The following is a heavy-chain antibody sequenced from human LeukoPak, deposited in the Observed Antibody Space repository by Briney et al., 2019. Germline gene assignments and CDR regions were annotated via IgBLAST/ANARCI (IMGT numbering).Heavy chain of an antibody. J-gene: IGHJ4*02. Sequence: SETLSLTCSVSGGSIRSTTYYWGWIRQPPGKGLEWIGSIYYSGNTYYSPSLMSRVTISVDTSKNQFSLNLSSVTAADTAVNFWARAPHFFDTSVSRYYFNYWGREPWSPSPQ. CDR2: IYYSGNT. CDR1: GGSIRSTTYY. CDR3: ARAPHFFDTSVSRYYFNY. V-gene: IGHV4-39*07. D-gene: IGHD3-22*01.